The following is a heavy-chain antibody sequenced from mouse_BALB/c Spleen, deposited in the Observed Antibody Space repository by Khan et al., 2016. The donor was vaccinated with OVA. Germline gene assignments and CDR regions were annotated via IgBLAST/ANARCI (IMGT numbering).Heavy chain of an antibody. CDR1: GYTFINYW. D-gene: IGHD1-1*01. CDR3: ASKGLRGYLDY. V-gene: IGHV1-7*01. Sequence: QVQLKESGAELAKPGASVKMSCKASGYTFINYWIHWVKQRPGQGLEWIGYINPSTGYTEYNQNFKDKATLTADKSSSTAYMQLSSLTSEDSAVYYCASKGLRGYLDYWGQGTTLTVSA. CDR2: INPSTGYT. J-gene: IGHJ3*01.